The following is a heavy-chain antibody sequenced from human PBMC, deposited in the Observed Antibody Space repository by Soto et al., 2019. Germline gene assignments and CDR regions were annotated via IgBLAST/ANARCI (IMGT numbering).Heavy chain of an antibody. Sequence: QLQLQESGPGLVKPSETLSLTCAVSGGSISGSPNYWAWIRQPPGKGLEWIGTIDHSWNSYSNPSLKGRVTTSVDTSKNQFSLELSAVTAADTATYYCARQATYTMDVWGQGTTVTVSS. CDR1: GGSISGSPNY. CDR3: ARQATYTMDV. CDR2: IDHSWNS. V-gene: IGHV4-39*01. D-gene: IGHD4-4*01. J-gene: IGHJ6*02.